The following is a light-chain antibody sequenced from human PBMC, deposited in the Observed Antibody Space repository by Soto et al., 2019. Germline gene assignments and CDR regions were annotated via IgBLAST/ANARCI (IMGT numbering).Light chain of an antibody. V-gene: IGKV3-20*01. CDR3: QQYGSSPRFA. J-gene: IGKJ3*01. CDR1: QSVSSDY. CDR2: GAS. Sequence: EIVLTQSPGSLSLSPGERATLSCRASQSVSSDYLAWYQQKPGQAPRLLIYGASSRATGIPDRFSGSGSGTDFTLTISRLEPEYFAVYYCQQYGSSPRFAFGPGTKVDIK.